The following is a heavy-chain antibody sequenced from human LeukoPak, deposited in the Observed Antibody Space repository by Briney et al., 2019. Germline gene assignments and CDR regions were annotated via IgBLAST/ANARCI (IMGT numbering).Heavy chain of an antibody. CDR1: GFTFSSYA. V-gene: IGHV3-23*01. D-gene: IGHD3-10*01. J-gene: IGHJ3*02. Sequence: GGSLRLSCAASGFTFSSYAMCWVRQAPGKGLEWVSTIGNTETYYADSVKGRFTISRDNRQNTVYLQMTSLRAEDTAVYFCAKDAIRGNGIYDAFDIWGQGTRVTVSS. CDR2: IGNTET. CDR3: AKDAIRGNGIYDAFDI.